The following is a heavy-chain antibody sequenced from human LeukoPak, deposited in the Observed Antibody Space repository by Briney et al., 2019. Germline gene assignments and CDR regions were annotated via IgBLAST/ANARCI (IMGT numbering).Heavy chain of an antibody. D-gene: IGHD1-26*01. Sequence: GASVQVSFQASGYTFTSYYMHWVRQAPGQGLAGMGIINPSGGSTSYAQKFQGRVTMTRDMSTSTVYMELSSLRSEDTAVYYCTRDSGSYFRYFDYWGQGTLVTVSS. CDR3: TRDSGSYFRYFDY. J-gene: IGHJ4*02. CDR2: INPSGGST. CDR1: GYTFTSYY. V-gene: IGHV1-46*01.